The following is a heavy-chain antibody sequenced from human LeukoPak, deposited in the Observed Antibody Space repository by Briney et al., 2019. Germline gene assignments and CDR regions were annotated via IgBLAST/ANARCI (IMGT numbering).Heavy chain of an antibody. Sequence: GGSLRLSCAASGFTFSSYWMSWVRQAPGKGLEWVANIKQDGSEKYYVDSVKGRFTISRDNAKNSLYLQMNSLRAEDTAVYYCAREDIVVVPAAMWAHYYYYMDVWGKGTTVTVSS. CDR2: IKQDGSEK. V-gene: IGHV3-7*01. D-gene: IGHD2-2*01. CDR1: GFTFSSYW. CDR3: AREDIVVVPAAMWAHYYYYMDV. J-gene: IGHJ6*03.